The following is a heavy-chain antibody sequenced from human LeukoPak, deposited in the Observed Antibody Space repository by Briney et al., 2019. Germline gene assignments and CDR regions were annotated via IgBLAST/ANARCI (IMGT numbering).Heavy chain of an antibody. Sequence: ASVKVSCKASGGTFSSYAISWVRQAPGQGLEWMGGIIPIFGTANYAQKFQGRVTITTDESTSTACMELSSLRSEDTAVYYCARGRCSSTSCRYYYYYYYMDVWGKGTTVTVSS. CDR3: ARGRCSSTSCRYYYYYYYMDV. CDR1: GGTFSSYA. D-gene: IGHD2-2*01. J-gene: IGHJ6*03. V-gene: IGHV1-69*05. CDR2: IIPIFGTA.